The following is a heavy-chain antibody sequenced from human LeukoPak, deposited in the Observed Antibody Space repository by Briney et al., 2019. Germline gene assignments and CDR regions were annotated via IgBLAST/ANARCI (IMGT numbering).Heavy chain of an antibody. J-gene: IGHJ4*02. CDR1: GYTFTSYA. V-gene: IGHV7-4-1*02. CDR3: ARVRRDIVVVPAAFYFDY. CDR2: INTNTGNP. Sequence: ASVKVSCNASGYTFTSYAMNWVRQAPGQGLEWMGWINTNTGNPTYAQGFTGRFVFSLDTSVSTAYLQISSLKAEDTAVYYCARVRRDIVVVPAAFYFDYWGQGTLVTVSS. D-gene: IGHD2-2*01.